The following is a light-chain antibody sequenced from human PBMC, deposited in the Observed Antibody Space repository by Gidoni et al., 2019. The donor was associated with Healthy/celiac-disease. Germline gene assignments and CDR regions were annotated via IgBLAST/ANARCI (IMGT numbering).Light chain of an antibody. Sequence: SPATLSLSPGERATLACRASQSVSSYLAWYQQKPGQAPRLLIYDASNRGTGIPARFSGSGSGTDFTLTISSLEPEDFAVYYCQQRSNWPPYTFGQGTKLEIK. J-gene: IGKJ2*01. CDR3: QQRSNWPPYT. CDR2: DAS. V-gene: IGKV3-11*01. CDR1: QSVSSY.